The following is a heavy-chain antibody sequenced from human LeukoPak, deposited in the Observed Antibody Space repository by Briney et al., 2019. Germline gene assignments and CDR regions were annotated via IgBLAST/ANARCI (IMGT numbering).Heavy chain of an antibody. D-gene: IGHD5-24*01. V-gene: IGHV1-69*13. Sequence: SVTVSCKASGGTFSSYAISWVRQAPGQGLEWMGGIIPIFGTANYAQKFQGRVTITADESTSTAYMELSSLRSEDTAVYYCARGSRDGYILIFDYWGQGTLVTVSS. CDR2: IIPIFGTA. CDR3: ARGSRDGYILIFDY. J-gene: IGHJ4*02. CDR1: GGTFSSYA.